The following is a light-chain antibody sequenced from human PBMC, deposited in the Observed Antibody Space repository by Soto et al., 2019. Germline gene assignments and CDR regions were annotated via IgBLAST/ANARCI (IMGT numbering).Light chain of an antibody. V-gene: IGLV2-23*01. Sequence: QSALTQPASVSGSPGQSITISCTGTSSDVGGYNYVSWYQQHPGKAPKLMIYEGSKRPSGVSNRFSGSKSVNTASLTISGLRAEDEADYYCCSYAGGLTSAGYVFGTATKLTVL. CDR1: SSDVGGYNY. J-gene: IGLJ1*01. CDR3: CSYAGGLTSAGYV. CDR2: EGS.